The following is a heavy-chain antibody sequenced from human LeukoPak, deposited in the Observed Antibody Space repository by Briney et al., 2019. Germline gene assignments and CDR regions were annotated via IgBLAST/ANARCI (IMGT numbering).Heavy chain of an antibody. CDR1: GGSISSGGYY. V-gene: IGHV4-31*03. D-gene: IGHD5-18*01. CDR2: IYYSGST. CDR3: ARGIQLWLQDY. J-gene: IGHJ4*02. Sequence: PSETLSLTCTVSGGSISSGGYYWSWIRQHPGKGLEWIGYIYYSGSTYYNPSLKSRVTISVDTSKNQFSLKLSSVTAADTAVYYCARGIQLWLQDYWGQGTLVTVSS.